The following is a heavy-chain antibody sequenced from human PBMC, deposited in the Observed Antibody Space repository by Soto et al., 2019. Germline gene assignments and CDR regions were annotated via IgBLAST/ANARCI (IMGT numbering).Heavy chain of an antibody. CDR1: GFTFNTYT. J-gene: IGHJ4*02. Sequence: QVQLVESGGGVVQPGRSLTVSCAASGFTFNTYTIHWVRQAPGKGLEWVAVISYGSTYKYYADSVKGRFTISRDDSKNTLSLQMNNLTVGDTAVYYCARARSSCWHYLDLWGQGTLVTVSS. CDR3: ARARSSCWHYLDL. V-gene: IGHV3-30-3*01. D-gene: IGHD6-19*01. CDR2: ISYGSTYK.